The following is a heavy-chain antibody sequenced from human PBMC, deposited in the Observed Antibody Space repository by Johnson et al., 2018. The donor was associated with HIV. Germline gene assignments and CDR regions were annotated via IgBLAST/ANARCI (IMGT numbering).Heavy chain of an antibody. J-gene: IGHJ3*02. Sequence: QVQLVESGGGVVQPGGSLRLSCAASGFTFSNYGMHWVRQAPGKGLEWVAFIRYDGSNKHYAGSVKGRFTISRDNSKNTLYLQMGSLRAEDMAVYYCARVGDGNNKNAFDIWGQGTMVTVSS. D-gene: IGHD5-24*01. CDR1: GFTFSNYG. V-gene: IGHV3-30*02. CDR2: IRYDGSNK. CDR3: ARVGDGNNKNAFDI.